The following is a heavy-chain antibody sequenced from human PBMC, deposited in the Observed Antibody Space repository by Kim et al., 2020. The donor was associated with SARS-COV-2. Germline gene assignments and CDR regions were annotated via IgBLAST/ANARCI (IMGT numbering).Heavy chain of an antibody. V-gene: IGHV3-48*02. D-gene: IGHD6-19*01. CDR2: ISSSSSTI. J-gene: IGHJ6*02. CDR1: GFTFSMYS. Sequence: GGSLRLSCAASGFTFSMYSMNWVRQAPGKGLEWISYISSSSSTIHYADSVKGRFTISRDNANNSLYLQMNSLRDEDTAVYYCASEGYSSGWHLEYGMDVWGQGTTVTVSS. CDR3: ASEGYSSGWHLEYGMDV.